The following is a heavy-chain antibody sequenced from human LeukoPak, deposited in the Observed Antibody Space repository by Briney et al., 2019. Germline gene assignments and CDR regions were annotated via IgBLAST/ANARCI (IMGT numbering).Heavy chain of an antibody. CDR3: VREPDGGRYYQYGMDV. D-gene: IGHD1-26*01. CDR2: INSDGSST. Sequence: GGSLRLSCAVSGFTFSSYLMHWVRQAPGKGLVWVSRINSDGSSTDYAASVKGRFTISRDNAKNTLYLQMNSLRADDTALYYCVREPDGGRYYQYGMDVWGQGTTVTVSS. J-gene: IGHJ6*02. CDR1: GFTFSSYL. V-gene: IGHV3-74*01.